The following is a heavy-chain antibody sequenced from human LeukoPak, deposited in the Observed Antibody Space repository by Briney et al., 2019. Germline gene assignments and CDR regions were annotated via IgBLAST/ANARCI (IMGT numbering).Heavy chain of an antibody. CDR1: GYTFTSYG. CDR2: ISAYNGNT. V-gene: IGHV1-18*01. J-gene: IGHJ4*02. D-gene: IGHD6-25*01. Sequence: ASVKVSCKASGYTFTSYGISWVRQAPGQGLEWMGWISAYNGNTNYAQRLQGRVTMTTDTSTSTAYMELRSLRSDDTAVYYCARVSGIAAAGHPDYWGQGTLVTVSS. CDR3: ARVSGIAAAGHPDY.